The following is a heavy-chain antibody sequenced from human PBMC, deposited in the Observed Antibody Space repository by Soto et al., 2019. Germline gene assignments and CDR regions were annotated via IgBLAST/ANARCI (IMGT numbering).Heavy chain of an antibody. D-gene: IGHD1-26*01. Sequence: GASVKVSCKASGYTFTGYYMHWVRQAPGQGLEWMGWINPNSGGTNYAQKFQGWVTMTRDTSISTAYMELSRLRSDDTAVYYCARDLVGTGGGYYYYGMDVWGQGTTVTVSS. CDR2: INPNSGGT. CDR1: GYTFTGYY. J-gene: IGHJ6*02. V-gene: IGHV1-2*04. CDR3: ARDLVGTGGGYYYYGMDV.